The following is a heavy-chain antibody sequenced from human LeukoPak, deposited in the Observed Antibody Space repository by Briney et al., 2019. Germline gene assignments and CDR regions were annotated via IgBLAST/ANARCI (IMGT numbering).Heavy chain of an antibody. Sequence: SETLSLTCTVSGGSISSYYWSWIRQPPGKGLEWIGYIYTSGSTNYNPSLKSRVTISVDTSKNQFSLKLSSVTAADTAVYYCARLVRFYYMDVRGKGTTVTVSS. D-gene: IGHD2-8*02. CDR2: IYTSGST. CDR3: ARLVRFYYMDV. J-gene: IGHJ6*03. V-gene: IGHV4-4*09. CDR1: GGSISSYY.